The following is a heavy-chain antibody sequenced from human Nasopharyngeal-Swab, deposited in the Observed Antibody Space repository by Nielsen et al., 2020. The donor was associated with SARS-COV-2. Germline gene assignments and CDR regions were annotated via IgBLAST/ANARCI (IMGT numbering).Heavy chain of an antibody. D-gene: IGHD1-26*01. CDR1: GGSFSGYY. Sequence: AETLSLTCAVCGGSFSGYYWSWIRQPPGKGLEWIGEINHSGSTNYNPSLKSRVTISVDTSKNQFSLKLSSVTAADTAVYYCARGRVGATSKKNWFDPWGQGTLVTVSS. CDR3: ARGRVGATSKKNWFDP. CDR2: INHSGST. J-gene: IGHJ5*02. V-gene: IGHV4-34*01.